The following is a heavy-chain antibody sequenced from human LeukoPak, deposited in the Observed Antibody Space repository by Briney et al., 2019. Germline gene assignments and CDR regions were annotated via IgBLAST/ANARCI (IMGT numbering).Heavy chain of an antibody. CDR1: GFTFSSYG. Sequence: GGPVTLLCGACGFTFSSYGMLGVRQAPGKGLEWVAFIRYDGSNKFYADSVKGRFTISRDNSKNTLYLQMNSLRAEATAVYYCAKDLYGSGSYQIRLFDYWGQESLVTVSS. V-gene: IGHV3-30*02. D-gene: IGHD3-10*01. CDR3: AKDLYGSGSYQIRLFDY. CDR2: IRYDGSNK. J-gene: IGHJ4*02.